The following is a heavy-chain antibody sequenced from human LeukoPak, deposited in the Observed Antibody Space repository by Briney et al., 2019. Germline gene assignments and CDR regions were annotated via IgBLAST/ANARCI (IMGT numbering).Heavy chain of an antibody. V-gene: IGHV3-30*18. J-gene: IGHJ6*04. CDR2: ISYDGSNK. Sequence: GRTLRLSCAASGSTFSSYGMNWIRQAPGKGLEWVADISYDGSNKYYADSVKGRFTISRDNSKNTLYLQMNSLRAEDTAVYYCAKNADYYGSGSYAQGYYGMDVWGKGTTVTVSS. D-gene: IGHD3-10*01. CDR1: GSTFSSYG. CDR3: AKNADYYGSGSYAQGYYGMDV.